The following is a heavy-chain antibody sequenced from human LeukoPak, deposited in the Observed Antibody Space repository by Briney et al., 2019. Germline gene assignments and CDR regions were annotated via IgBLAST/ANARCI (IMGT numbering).Heavy chain of an antibody. V-gene: IGHV4-59*01. J-gene: IGHJ3*02. CDR3: ARDKSGPTAHYDVFDI. Sequence: TSETLSLTCTVSGGSISNNYWNWHWIRQPQGRGLEWIGYIYYSGSTNYNPSLRSRVTIAVDKSNNQVSLKLSSVTAADTAMYYCARDKSGPTAHYDVFDIRGQGTMVTVSS. D-gene: IGHD4/OR15-4a*01. CDR2: IYYSGST. CDR1: GGSISNNY.